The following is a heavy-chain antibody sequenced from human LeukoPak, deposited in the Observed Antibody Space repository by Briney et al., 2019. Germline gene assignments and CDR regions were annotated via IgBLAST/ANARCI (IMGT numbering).Heavy chain of an antibody. V-gene: IGHV3-48*01. CDR2: ISSSGSTI. CDR3: AKHDYGDYVIYYCMDV. J-gene: IGHJ6*03. CDR1: GFTFSSYW. D-gene: IGHD4-17*01. Sequence: PGGSLRLSCAASGFTFSSYWMNWVRQAPGKGLEWVSYISSSGSTIYYADSVKGRFTISRDNSKNTLYLQMNSLRAEDTAVYYCAKHDYGDYVIYYCMDVWGKGTTVTISS.